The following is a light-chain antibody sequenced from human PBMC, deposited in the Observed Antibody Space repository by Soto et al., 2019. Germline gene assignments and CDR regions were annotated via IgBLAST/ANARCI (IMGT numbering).Light chain of an antibody. CDR1: QDISYY. J-gene: IGKJ1*01. V-gene: IGKV1-27*01. Sequence: DIQMTQSPSPLSASVGDRVTITCRANQDISYYLAWYQQKQGKVPKLLIYAASTLQSGVPSRFSGSGSGTDFTLTISSLQPEDIATYYCQKYHSAPRTFGQGTKVDIK. CDR3: QKYHSAPRT. CDR2: AAS.